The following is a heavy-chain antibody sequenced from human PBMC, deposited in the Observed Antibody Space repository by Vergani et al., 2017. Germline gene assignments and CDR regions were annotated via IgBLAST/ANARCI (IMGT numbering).Heavy chain of an antibody. CDR3: ARIRAYHHGNNWYLDL. J-gene: IGHJ2*01. CDR1: GFRVKSYY. CDR2: ISGNGDTA. D-gene: IGHD2-2*01. Sequence: VELLESGGGLAQPGGSLRVSCSASGFRVKSYYMSWVRQAPGKGLQYVSVISGNGDTAYYADSVKDRFTISRDNARNTVYLQMGGLSPDDMGVYYCARIRAYHHGNNWYLDLWGRGTQVTVSS. V-gene: IGHV3-64*07.